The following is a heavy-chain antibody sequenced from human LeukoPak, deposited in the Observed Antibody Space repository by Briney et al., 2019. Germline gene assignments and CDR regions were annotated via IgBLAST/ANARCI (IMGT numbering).Heavy chain of an antibody. CDR1: GFTFSSYA. D-gene: IGHD6-19*01. V-gene: IGHV3-23*01. Sequence: PGGSLPLSWASSGFTFSSYAMSWVRQAPGKGLEWVSSISKGVGSTFYADSVKGRFTISRGNSKNTLYLQMNSLRAGDTAVYYCAKRDSSGSYYFDRWGQGTLVTVSS. J-gene: IGHJ4*02. CDR2: ISKGVGST. CDR3: AKRDSSGSYYFDR.